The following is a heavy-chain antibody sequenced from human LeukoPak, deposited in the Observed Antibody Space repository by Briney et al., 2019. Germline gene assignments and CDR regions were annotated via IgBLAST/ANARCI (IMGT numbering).Heavy chain of an antibody. CDR3: ARDLYQWLPSTRPRDYYYYMDV. V-gene: IGHV1-2*02. J-gene: IGHJ6*03. CDR2: INPNSGGT. Sequence: GASVKVSCKASGYTFTGYYIHWVRQAPGQGLEYMGWINPNSGGTNYAQKSQGRVTMIRDTSISTAYMELSRLRSDDTAVYYCARDLYQWLPSTRPRDYYYYMDVWGEGTTVTVSS. D-gene: IGHD6-19*01. CDR1: GYTFTGYY.